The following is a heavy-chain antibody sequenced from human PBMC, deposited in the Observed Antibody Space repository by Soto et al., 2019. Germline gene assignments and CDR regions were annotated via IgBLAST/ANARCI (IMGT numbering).Heavy chain of an antibody. D-gene: IGHD3-3*01. CDR2: IYWDDDK. Sequence: QITLNESGPTQVKPRQTLTLTCTFSGFSLTTSGVGVGWFRQSPAKAPEWLALIYWDDDKRYSPSLKSRLTLTTDTSKNQLVLTMADLDHADTATYYCAHRVLRTGCGLVTTTASYFDFWGQGTPVAVSS. CDR1: GFSLTTSGVG. CDR3: AHRVLRTGCGLVTTTASYFDF. J-gene: IGHJ4*02. V-gene: IGHV2-5*02.